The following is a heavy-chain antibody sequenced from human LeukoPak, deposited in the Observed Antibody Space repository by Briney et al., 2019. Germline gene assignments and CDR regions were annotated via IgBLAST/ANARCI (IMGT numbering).Heavy chain of an antibody. V-gene: IGHV3-48*01. CDR2: ISTSSITI. D-gene: IGHD1-26*01. CDR3: ARGGSYYWPIDL. J-gene: IGHJ5*02. Sequence: GGSLRLSCAASGFTLSSYEMNWVRQAPGKGLEWVSYISTSSITIKYADAVKGRFTISRDNDKNSVYLQMNSLRADDTAVYYCARGGSYYWPIDLWGQGTLVTVSS. CDR1: GFTLSSYE.